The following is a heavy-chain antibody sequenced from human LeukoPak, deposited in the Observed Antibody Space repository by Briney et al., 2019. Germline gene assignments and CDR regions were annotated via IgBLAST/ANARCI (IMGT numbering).Heavy chain of an antibody. CDR2: ISYEGSIK. D-gene: IGHD5-12*01. CDR3: AKCRPIQWQGDFDY. V-gene: IGHV3-30*18. CDR1: GFTFSSFG. J-gene: IGHJ4*02. Sequence: PGGSLRLSCAASGFTFSSFGMHWVRQAPGKGLEWVAVISYEGSIKYYADSIKGRFTISRDNSKNTLYLQMSSLRTEDTAVYYCAKCRPIQWQGDFDYWGQGTVVTVSS.